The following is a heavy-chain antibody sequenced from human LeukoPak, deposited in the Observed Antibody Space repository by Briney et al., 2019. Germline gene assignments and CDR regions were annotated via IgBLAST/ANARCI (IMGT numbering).Heavy chain of an antibody. CDR2: ISSSGSTI. CDR3: ARDGYNFFH. V-gene: IGHV3-48*03. J-gene: IGHJ4*02. CDR1: GFRFSTYD. D-gene: IGHD5-24*01. Sequence: PGESLRLSCAASGFRFSTYDANWVRQAPGKGLEWVSYISSSGSTIYYADSVKGRFTISRDNAKNSLYLQMNSLRAEDTAVYYCARDGYNFFHWGQGTLVTVSS.